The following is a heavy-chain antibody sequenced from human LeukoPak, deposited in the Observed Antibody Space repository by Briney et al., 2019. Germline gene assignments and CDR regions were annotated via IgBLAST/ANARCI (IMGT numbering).Heavy chain of an antibody. CDR1: GGTFSSYT. J-gene: IGHJ4*02. D-gene: IGHD2-2*01. CDR2: IIPILGIA. CDR3: ARGPLYCSSTSCPRGYFDY. Sequence: SVKVSCKASGGTFSSYTISWVRQAPGQGLEWMGQIIPILGIANYAQKFQGRVTITADKSTSTAYMELSSLRSEDTAVYYCARGPLYCSSTSCPRGYFDYWGQGTLVTVSS. V-gene: IGHV1-69*10.